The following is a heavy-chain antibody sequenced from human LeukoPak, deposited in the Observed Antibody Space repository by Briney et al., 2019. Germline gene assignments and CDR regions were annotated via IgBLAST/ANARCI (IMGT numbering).Heavy chain of an antibody. CDR2: INAGNDNT. V-gene: IGHV1-3*01. CDR1: GYTFTTYT. J-gene: IGHJ4*02. CDR3: ARGKSGLRYFDWLPREYYFDY. Sequence: GASVKVSCKASGYTFTTYTIHWVRQAPGQRLEWMGWINAGNDNTKYSQKFQDRVTITRDTSASTAYMELSSLRSEDTAVYYCARGKSGLRYFDWLPREYYFDYWGQGTLVTVSS. D-gene: IGHD3-9*01.